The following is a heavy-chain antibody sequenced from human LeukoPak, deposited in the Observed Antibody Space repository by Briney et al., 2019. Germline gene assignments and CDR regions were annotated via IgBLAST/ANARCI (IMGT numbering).Heavy chain of an antibody. D-gene: IGHD3-22*01. J-gene: IGHJ4*02. CDR2: ISGSGGST. CDR3: AKVLTGPNYYDSSGPLDY. Sequence: PGGSLRLSCAASGFTFSSYAMSWVRQAPGKGLEWVSAISGSGGSTYYADSVKGRFTISRDNSKNTLYLQMNSLRAEDTAVYYCAKVLTGPNYYDSSGPLDYWGQGTLVTVSS. V-gene: IGHV3-23*01. CDR1: GFTFSSYA.